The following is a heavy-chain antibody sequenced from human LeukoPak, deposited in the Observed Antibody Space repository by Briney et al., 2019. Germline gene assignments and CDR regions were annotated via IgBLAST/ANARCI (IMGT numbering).Heavy chain of an antibody. CDR1: GGSISSYY. D-gene: IGHD1-26*01. V-gene: IGHV4-4*07. CDR3: ARDSGSYYRAEYFQH. Sequence: SETLTLTCTVSGGSISSYYWSWIRQPAGKGLEWIGRIYTSGSTNYNPSLKSRVTMSVDTSKNQFSLKLSSVTAADTAVYYCARDSGSYYRAEYFQHWGQGTLVTVSS. CDR2: IYTSGST. J-gene: IGHJ1*01.